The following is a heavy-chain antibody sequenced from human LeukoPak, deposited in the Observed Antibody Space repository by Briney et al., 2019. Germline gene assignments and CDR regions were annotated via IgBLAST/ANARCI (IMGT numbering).Heavy chain of an antibody. CDR1: GFPFSSYA. V-gene: IGHV3-23*01. CDR3: ARDDIPYYYDSSGYALDY. D-gene: IGHD3-22*01. Sequence: HPGRSLRLSCVASGFPFSSYAMSWVRQAPGKGLECVSVISGDGGTTHYADFVKGRFTISRDNSKNTLYLQMNSLRAEDTAVYYCARDDIPYYYDSSGYALDYWGQGTLVTVSS. CDR2: ISGDGGTT. J-gene: IGHJ4*02.